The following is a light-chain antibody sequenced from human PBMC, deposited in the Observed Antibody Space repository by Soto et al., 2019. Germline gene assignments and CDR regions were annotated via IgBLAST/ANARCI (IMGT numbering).Light chain of an antibody. Sequence: QSALTQPASVSGSPGQSITISCTGTSSDVGGYNYVSWYQQHPGKAPKLMIYDVSNRPSGVSNRFSGSKSGNTASLTISGLQAEDEADYYCSSYTSSSTLEVVVTGTKLTVL. V-gene: IGLV2-14*01. CDR3: SSYTSSSTLEV. CDR2: DVS. J-gene: IGLJ1*01. CDR1: SSDVGGYNY.